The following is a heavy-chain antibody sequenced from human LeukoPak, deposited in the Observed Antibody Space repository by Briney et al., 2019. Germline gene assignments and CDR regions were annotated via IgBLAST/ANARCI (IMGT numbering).Heavy chain of an antibody. D-gene: IGHD3-22*01. CDR2: ITPNADRT. J-gene: IGHJ1*01. CDR1: GFTFGSYG. CDR3: AIMPHYYDGSGYWVQ. Sequence: GGSLRLSCAASGFTFGSYGMSWVRQAPGKGLEWVSFITPNADRTSYADSVEGRFTISRDNPRNTLYMQMNSLRDEDTAIYYCAIMPHYYDGSGYWVQWGQGTLVTVSS. V-gene: IGHV3-23*01.